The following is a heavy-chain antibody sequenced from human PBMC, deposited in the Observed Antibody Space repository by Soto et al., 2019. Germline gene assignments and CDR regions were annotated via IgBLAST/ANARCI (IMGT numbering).Heavy chain of an antibody. CDR3: ARSFTIFGVADYYSYYMDV. D-gene: IGHD3-3*01. Sequence: EVQLVESGGGLVKPGGSLRLSCAASGFTFSSYSMNWVRQAPGKGLEWVSSISSSRSYIYYADSVKGRFTISRDNAKNSLYLHMNSVGAEDTAVYYCARSFTIFGVADYYSYYMDVWGKGTTVTVSS. CDR2: ISSSRSYI. J-gene: IGHJ6*03. V-gene: IGHV3-21*01. CDR1: GFTFSSYS.